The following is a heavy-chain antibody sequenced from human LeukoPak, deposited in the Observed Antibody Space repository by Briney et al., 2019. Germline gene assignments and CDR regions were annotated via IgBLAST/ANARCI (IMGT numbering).Heavy chain of an antibody. D-gene: IGHD3-10*01. CDR1: GGSFSGYY. V-gene: IGHV4-34*01. CDR2: INHGGST. J-gene: IGHJ4*02. Sequence: SETLSLTCAVYGGSFSGYYWSWIRQPPGKGLEWIGEINHGGSTNYNPSLKSRVTISVDTSKNQFSLKLSSVTAADTAVYYCARGPGADYWGQGTLVTVSS. CDR3: ARGPGADY.